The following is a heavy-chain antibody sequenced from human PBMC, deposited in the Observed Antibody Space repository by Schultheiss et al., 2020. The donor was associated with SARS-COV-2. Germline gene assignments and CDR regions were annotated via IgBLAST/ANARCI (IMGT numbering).Heavy chain of an antibody. Sequence: GESLKISCAASGFSFSDHYMTWIRQAPGKGLEWVSSINGGNAGTYYTDSVKGRFSISRDSSKNTLYLQMNSLAAEDTALYYCAKAGTYGSGIYDFWGQGTLLTVSS. CDR1: GFSFSDHY. CDR3: AKAGTYGSGIYDF. J-gene: IGHJ4*02. V-gene: IGHV3-23*01. D-gene: IGHD3-10*01. CDR2: INGGNAGT.